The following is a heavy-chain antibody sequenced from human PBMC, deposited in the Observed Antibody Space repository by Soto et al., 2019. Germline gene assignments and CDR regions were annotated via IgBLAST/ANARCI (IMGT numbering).Heavy chain of an antibody. CDR1: GDSISSGGDH. J-gene: IGHJ4*02. V-gene: IGHV4-31*03. CDR2: IYYSGST. CDR3: ARDSIAAAGKVFDH. D-gene: IGHD6-13*01. Sequence: SETLSLTCTVSGDSISSGGDHWSWIRQHPGKGLEWIGYIYYSGSTYYNPSLESRVTMSVDTSKNQFSLKLSSVTAADTAVYYCARDSIAAAGKVFDHWGQGTLVTVSS.